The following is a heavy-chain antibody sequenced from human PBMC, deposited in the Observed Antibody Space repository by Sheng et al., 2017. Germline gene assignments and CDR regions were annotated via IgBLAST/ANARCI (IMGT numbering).Heavy chain of an antibody. J-gene: IGHJ3*02. CDR3: ARDGNIAASWDAFDI. CDR2: IWYDGSNK. V-gene: IGHV3-33*01. Sequence: QVQLVESGGGVVQPGRSLRLSCAASGFTFSSYGMHWVRQAPGKGLEWVAVIWYDGSNKYYADSVKGRFTISRDNSKNTLYLQMNSLRAEDTAVYCCARDGNIAASWDAFDIWGQGT. D-gene: IGHD6-6*01. CDR1: GFTFSSYG.